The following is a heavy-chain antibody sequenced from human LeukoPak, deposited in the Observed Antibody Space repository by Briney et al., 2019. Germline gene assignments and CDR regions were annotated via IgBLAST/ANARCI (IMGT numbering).Heavy chain of an antibody. V-gene: IGHV3-30*03. CDR2: ISYDGSNK. CDR1: GFTFSSYG. J-gene: IGHJ4*02. Sequence: GGSLRLSCAASGFTFSSYGMHWVRQAPGKGLEWVAVISYDGSNKYYADSVKGRFTISRDNSKNTLYLQMNSLRAEDTAVYYCASGEYQLLTDYWGQGTLVTVSS. CDR3: ASGEYQLLTDY. D-gene: IGHD2-2*01.